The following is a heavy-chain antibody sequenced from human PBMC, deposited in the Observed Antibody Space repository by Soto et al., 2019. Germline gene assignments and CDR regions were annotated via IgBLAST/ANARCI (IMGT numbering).Heavy chain of an antibody. CDR3: AKDPGSTAYFDWLPTFDY. Sequence: GESLKISCAASGFTFSSYAMSWVRQAPGKGLEWVSAISGSGGSTYYADSVKGRFTISRDNSKNTLYLQMNSLRAEDTAVYYCAKDPGSTAYFDWLPTFDYWGQGTLVTVSS. D-gene: IGHD3-9*01. J-gene: IGHJ4*02. V-gene: IGHV3-23*01. CDR1: GFTFSSYA. CDR2: ISGSGGST.